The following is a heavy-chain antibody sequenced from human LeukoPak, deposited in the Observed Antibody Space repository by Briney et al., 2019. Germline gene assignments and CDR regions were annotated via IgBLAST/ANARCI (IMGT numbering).Heavy chain of an antibody. CDR1: GFTFSSYA. J-gene: IGHJ4*02. Sequence: GGSLRLSCAASGFTFSSYAMSWVRQAPGKGLEWVSAISGSGDSTYYADSVKGRFTSSRDNSKNTLYLQMSSLRAEDTAVYYCAKDRWEGSSGNGPDYGGQGTLVTVSS. V-gene: IGHV3-23*01. CDR2: ISGSGDST. D-gene: IGHD3-10*01. CDR3: AKDRWEGSSGNGPDY.